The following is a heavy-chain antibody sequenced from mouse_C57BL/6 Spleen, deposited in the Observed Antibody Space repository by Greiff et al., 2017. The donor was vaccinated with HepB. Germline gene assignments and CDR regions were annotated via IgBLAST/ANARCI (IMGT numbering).Heavy chain of an antibody. V-gene: IGHV1-52*01. CDR3: ARGRYLDY. J-gene: IGHJ2*01. CDR1: GYTFTSYW. Sequence: QVQLKQPGAELVKPGASVKMSCKASGYTFTSYWMHWVKQRPIQGLEWIGNIDPSDSETHYNQKFKDKATLTVDKSSSTAYMQLSSLTSEDSAVYYCARGRYLDYWGQGTTLTVSS. CDR2: IDPSDSET.